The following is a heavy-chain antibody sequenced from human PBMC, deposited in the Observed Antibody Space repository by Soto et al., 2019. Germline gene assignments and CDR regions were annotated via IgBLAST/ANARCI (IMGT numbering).Heavy chain of an antibody. CDR1: GISVSTSDYY. D-gene: IGHD2-15*01. Sequence: PSETLSLTCTVSGISVSTSDYYWGWVRQPPGKALDWIGNIYYSGSTFYNPSLRSRVTLSVDTSKNQFSLRLNSVTAADTAVYFCAGFVVPASRNSDFDYWGQGTLVTVSS. J-gene: IGHJ4*02. CDR3: AGFVVPASRNSDFDY. V-gene: IGHV4-39*01. CDR2: IYYSGST.